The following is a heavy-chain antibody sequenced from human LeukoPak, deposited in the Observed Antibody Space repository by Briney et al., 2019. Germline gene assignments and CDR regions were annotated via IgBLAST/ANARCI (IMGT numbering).Heavy chain of an antibody. CDR3: AKHWAGYCSGGSCYCSDY. CDR2: INSDGSST. D-gene: IGHD2-15*01. CDR1: GFTFSSYW. J-gene: IGHJ4*02. Sequence: GGSLRLSCAASGFTFSSYWMHWVRQAPGKGLVWVSRINSDGSSTSYADSVKGRFTISRDNAKNTLYLQMNSLRAEDTAVYYCAKHWAGYCSGGSCYCSDYWGQGTLVTVSS. V-gene: IGHV3-74*01.